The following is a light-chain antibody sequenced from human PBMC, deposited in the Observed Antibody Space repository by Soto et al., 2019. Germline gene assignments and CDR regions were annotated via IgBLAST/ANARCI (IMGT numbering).Light chain of an antibody. Sequence: EIVMTQSPATLSVYPGERATLSCRASQSVSSYLAWYQQKPGQAPRLLIYGASSRATGIPDRFSGSGSGTDFTLTISRLEPEDFAVYYCQQYGSSRTFGQGTKVDIK. J-gene: IGKJ1*01. CDR2: GAS. CDR3: QQYGSSRT. V-gene: IGKV3-20*01. CDR1: QSVSSY.